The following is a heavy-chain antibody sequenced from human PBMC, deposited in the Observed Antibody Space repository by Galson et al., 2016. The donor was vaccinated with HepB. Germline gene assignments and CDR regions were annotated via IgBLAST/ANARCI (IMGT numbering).Heavy chain of an antibody. D-gene: IGHD2-2*01. CDR1: GLTVTDAW. CDR3: TADRRGITVIPAAAFYYYMDV. Sequence: SLRLSCAASGLTVTDAWMSWVRQAPGKGLEWVGRIKSKIHGGTTDYSEPVKGRFTISRDDSKNTLFLQMNSLKTEDTAVYYCTADRRGITVIPAAAFYYYMDVWGQGTTVTVSS. CDR2: IKSKIHGGTT. V-gene: IGHV3-15*01. J-gene: IGHJ6*03.